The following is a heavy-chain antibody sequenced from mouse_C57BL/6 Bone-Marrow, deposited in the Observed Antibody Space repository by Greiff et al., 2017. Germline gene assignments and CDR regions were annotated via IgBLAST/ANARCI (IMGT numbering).Heavy chain of an antibody. Sequence: EVQLVESGGGLVQPGGSLKLSCAASGFTFSDYGMAWVRQAPRKGPEWVAFISNLAYSIYYAETVKGRFTISIENAKNTRYLEMSSLRSEDTAMYFCARCYYGYFYFDYCGQGTTLTVSS. D-gene: IGHD2-2*01. CDR3: ARCYYGYFYFDY. CDR1: GFTFSDYG. CDR2: ISNLAYSI. V-gene: IGHV5-15*01. J-gene: IGHJ2*01.